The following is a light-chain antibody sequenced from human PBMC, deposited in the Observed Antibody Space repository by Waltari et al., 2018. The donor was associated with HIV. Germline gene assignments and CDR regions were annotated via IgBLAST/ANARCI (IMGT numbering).Light chain of an antibody. Sequence: NFMLTQPHSVSESPGKTVTISCTRSSGSVASNYVQLFQQRPGSAPTTILYEHYQRPSGVPDRFSGIIDKSSNSASLTISGVKTEDEADYYCQSFDTDNHWVFGGGTRLTVL. CDR2: EHY. V-gene: IGLV6-57*03. J-gene: IGLJ3*02. CDR3: QSFDTDNHWV. CDR1: SGSVASNY.